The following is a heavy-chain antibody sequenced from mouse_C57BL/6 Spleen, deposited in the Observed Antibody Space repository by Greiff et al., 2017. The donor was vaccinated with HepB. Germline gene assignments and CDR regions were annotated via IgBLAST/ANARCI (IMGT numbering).Heavy chain of an antibody. CDR3: TAYDYDVGKSYYYAMDY. D-gene: IGHD2-4*01. Sequence: EVQLVESGEGLVKPGGSLKLSCAASGFTFSSYAMSWVRQTPEKRLEWVAYISSGGDYIYYADTVKGRFTISRDNARNTLYLQMSSLKSEDTAMYYWTAYDYDVGKSYYYAMDYWGQGTSVTVSS. CDR1: GFTFSSYA. CDR2: ISSGGDYI. V-gene: IGHV5-9-1*02. J-gene: IGHJ4*01.